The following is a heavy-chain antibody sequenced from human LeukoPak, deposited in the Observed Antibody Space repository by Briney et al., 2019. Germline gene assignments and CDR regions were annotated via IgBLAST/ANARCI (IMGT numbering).Heavy chain of an antibody. J-gene: IGHJ4*02. Sequence: GGSLRLSCAASGSTVSSNYMSWVRQAPGKGLEWVSVIYSGGSTYYADSVKGRFTISRDNSKNTLYLQMNSLRAEDTAVYYCARGLRFLEWLSYFDYWGQGTLVTVSS. D-gene: IGHD3-3*01. V-gene: IGHV3-53*01. CDR2: IYSGGST. CDR1: GSTVSSNY. CDR3: ARGLRFLEWLSYFDY.